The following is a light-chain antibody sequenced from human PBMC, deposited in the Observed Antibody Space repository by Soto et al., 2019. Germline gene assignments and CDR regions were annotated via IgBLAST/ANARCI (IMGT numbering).Light chain of an antibody. J-gene: IGLJ1*01. CDR2: EVS. Sequence: QSALTQPPSASGSPGQSVTISCTGNSSDVGGYNYVSWYQQHPGKAPKLMIYEVSKRPSGVPDRFSGSKSGNTASLTVSGLPAEDEADFYCSSYAGSNNYVFGTGTQLTVL. CDR3: SSYAGSNNYV. CDR1: SSDVGGYNY. V-gene: IGLV2-8*01.